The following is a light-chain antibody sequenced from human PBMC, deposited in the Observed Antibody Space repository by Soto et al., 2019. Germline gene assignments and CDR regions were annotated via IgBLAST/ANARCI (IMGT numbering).Light chain of an antibody. CDR1: QSFSSRY. CDR3: QQYGSSPET. V-gene: IGKV3-20*01. CDR2: GAS. J-gene: IGKJ1*01. Sequence: ESVLTQSPGTLSLSPGERATLSCRASQSFSSRYLAWYQQKPGQAPRLLIYGASSRATGIPDRFSGGGSGTDFTLTISRLEPEDFALYHCQQYGSSPETFGQGTKVEIK.